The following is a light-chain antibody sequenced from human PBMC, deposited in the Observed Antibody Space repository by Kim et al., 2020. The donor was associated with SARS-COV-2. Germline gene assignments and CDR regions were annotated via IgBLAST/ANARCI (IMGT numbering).Light chain of an antibody. Sequence: ELTQPPSASGTPGQRVTISCSGSTSNIGSYTVNWYQLLPGTAPKLLIYSNNQRPSGVPDRFSGSRSGTSASLAISGLQSEDEADYYCAAWDDSLNGVVFGGGTKLTVL. CDR1: TSNIGSYT. J-gene: IGLJ3*02. V-gene: IGLV1-44*01. CDR2: SNN. CDR3: AAWDDSLNGVV.